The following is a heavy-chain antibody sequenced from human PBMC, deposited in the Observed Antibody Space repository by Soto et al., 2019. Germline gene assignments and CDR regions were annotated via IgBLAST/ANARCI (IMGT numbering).Heavy chain of an antibody. CDR1: GFTFSIYW. CDR3: TRVGGSVSGMDV. V-gene: IGHV3-74*01. Sequence: EVQLVESGGGLVQPGGSLRLSCAASGFTFSIYWMHWVRQAPGKGPVWVSRIDNAGSSARYADSVKGRFTISRDNAKNTVYVQMNSLSAEYTAVYYCTRVGGSVSGMDVWGQGHTVTVS. D-gene: IGHD1-26*01. J-gene: IGHJ6*02. CDR2: IDNAGSSA.